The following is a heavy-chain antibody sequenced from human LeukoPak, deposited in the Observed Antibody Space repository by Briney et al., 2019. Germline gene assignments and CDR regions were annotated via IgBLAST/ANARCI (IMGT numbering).Heavy chain of an antibody. D-gene: IGHD6-13*01. CDR1: GYTFTGCY. J-gene: IGHJ5*02. V-gene: IGHV1-2*02. CDR3: ARDKGEGSSWDT. CDR2: INPNSGGT. Sequence: GASVKVSCKASGYTFTGCYMHWVRQAPGQGLGWMGWINPNSGGTNYAQKFQGRVTMTRDTSISTAYMELGRLRSDDTAVYYCARDKGEGSSWDTWGQGTLVTVSS.